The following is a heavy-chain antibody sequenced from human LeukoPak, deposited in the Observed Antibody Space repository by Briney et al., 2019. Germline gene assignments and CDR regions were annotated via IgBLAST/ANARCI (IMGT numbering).Heavy chain of an antibody. CDR3: ARDPHGYSGSHLIPFDY. CDR2: INPNSGGT. V-gene: IGHV1-2*02. J-gene: IGHJ4*02. D-gene: IGHD1-26*01. Sequence: GASVKVSCKASGYTFTGYYMHWVRQAPGQGLEWMGWINPNSGGTNYAQKFQGRVTMTRDTSISTAYMELSRLRSDDTAVYYCARDPHGYSGSHLIPFDYWGQGTLVTVSS. CDR1: GYTFTGYY.